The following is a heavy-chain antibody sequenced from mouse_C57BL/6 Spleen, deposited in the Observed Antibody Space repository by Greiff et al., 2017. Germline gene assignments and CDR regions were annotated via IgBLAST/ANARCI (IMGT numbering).Heavy chain of an antibody. J-gene: IGHJ4*01. Sequence: QVQLQQSGAELVRPGASVTLSCKASGYTFTDYEMHWVKQTPVHGLEWIGAIDPETGGTAYNQKFTGKAILTADKSSSTAYMELRSLTSEDSAVYYCTAFTTVVARAMDYWGQGTSVTVSS. CDR3: TAFTTVVARAMDY. V-gene: IGHV1-15*01. CDR1: GYTFTDYE. D-gene: IGHD1-1*01. CDR2: IDPETGGT.